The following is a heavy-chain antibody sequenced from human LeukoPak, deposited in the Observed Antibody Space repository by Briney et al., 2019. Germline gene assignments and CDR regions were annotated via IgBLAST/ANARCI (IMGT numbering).Heavy chain of an antibody. CDR1: GFSFSGYG. CDR2: IWYDGSNK. Sequence: GGSLRLSCAASGFSFSGYGMHWVRQAPGKGLEWVAVIWYDGSNKYYADSVKGRFTISRDNSKNTLYLQMNSLRAEDTAVYYCARWPGSYYYGMDVWGQGTTVTVSS. D-gene: IGHD1-26*01. J-gene: IGHJ6*02. CDR3: ARWPGSYYYGMDV. V-gene: IGHV3-33*01.